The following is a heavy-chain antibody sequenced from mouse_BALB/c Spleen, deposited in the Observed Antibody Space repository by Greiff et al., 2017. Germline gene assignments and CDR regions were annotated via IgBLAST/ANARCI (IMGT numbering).Heavy chain of an antibody. V-gene: IGHV1-69*02. CDR3: TTYYGNYVYAMDY. D-gene: IGHD2-10*01. Sequence: QVQLQQPGAELVRPGASVKLSCKASGYTFTSYWINWVKQRPGQGLEWIGNIYPSDSYTNYNQKFKDKATLTVDKSSSTAYMQLSSPTSEDSAVYYCTTYYGNYVYAMDYWGQGTSVTVSS. J-gene: IGHJ4*01. CDR2: IYPSDSYT. CDR1: GYTFTSYW.